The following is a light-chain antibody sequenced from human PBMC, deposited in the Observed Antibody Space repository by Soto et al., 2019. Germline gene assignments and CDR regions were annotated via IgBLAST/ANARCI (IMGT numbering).Light chain of an antibody. V-gene: IGKV3-20*01. CDR1: RDVTSRY. Sequence: ENVLTQSPGTLSLSPGESASLSCRASRDVTSRYVAWFQQKPGKAPRLLIYGASSRATGIPARFSGSGSGTDYILTIDRLEPEVFAVYYCQQYNDSPYTFGQGTKLEIK. CDR3: QQYNDSPYT. CDR2: GAS. J-gene: IGKJ2*01.